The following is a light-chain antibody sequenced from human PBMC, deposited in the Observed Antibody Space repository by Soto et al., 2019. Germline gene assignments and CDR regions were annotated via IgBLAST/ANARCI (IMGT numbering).Light chain of an antibody. Sequence: EIVLTQSPGTLSLSPGERATLSCRASQSVSSSYLAWYQQKPGQAPRLLIYGASSRATGIPDRFSGSGSATDFTLTISRLEPVDFAVYYCQQYGRSPLTFGGGTKVEIK. J-gene: IGKJ4*01. CDR3: QQYGRSPLT. V-gene: IGKV3-20*01. CDR1: QSVSSSY. CDR2: GAS.